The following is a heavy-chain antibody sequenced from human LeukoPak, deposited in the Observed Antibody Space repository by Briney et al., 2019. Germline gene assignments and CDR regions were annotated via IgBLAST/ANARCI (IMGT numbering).Heavy chain of an antibody. CDR1: GGSFSGYY. CDR3: ARAYCSGGSCYYYYYYMDV. D-gene: IGHD2-15*01. CDR2: INHSGGT. J-gene: IGHJ6*03. V-gene: IGHV4-34*01. Sequence: SETLSLTCAVYGGSFSGYYWSWIRQPPGKGLEWIGEINHSGGTNYNPSLKSRVTISVDTSKNQFSLKLSSVTAADTAVYYCARAYCSGGSCYYYYYYMDVWGKGTTVTVSS.